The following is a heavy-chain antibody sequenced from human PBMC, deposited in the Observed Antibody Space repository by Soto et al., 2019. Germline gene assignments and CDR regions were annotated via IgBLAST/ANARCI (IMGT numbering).Heavy chain of an antibody. CDR3: ARGFTGRLFYYYDSSGYYPGAFDI. D-gene: IGHD3-22*01. Sequence: ASVKVSCKASGYTFTSYYMHWVRQAPGQGLEGMGIINPSGGSTSYAQKFQGRVTMTRDTSTSTVYMELSSLRSEDTAVYYCARGFTGRLFYYYDSSGYYPGAFDIWGQGTMVTVSS. V-gene: IGHV1-46*01. J-gene: IGHJ3*02. CDR1: GYTFTSYY. CDR2: INPSGGST.